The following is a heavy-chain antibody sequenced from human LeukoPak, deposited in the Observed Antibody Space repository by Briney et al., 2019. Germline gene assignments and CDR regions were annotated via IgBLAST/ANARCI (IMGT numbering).Heavy chain of an antibody. CDR2: ISAYNGNT. V-gene: IGHV1-18*01. J-gene: IGHJ4*02. CDR3: ARGCSSTSCYTGFDY. D-gene: IGHD2-2*02. Sequence: GASVKVSCKASGYTFTSYGISWVRQAPGQGLEWMGWISAYNGNTNYTQKLQGRVTMTTDTSTSTAYMELRSLRSDDTAVYYCARGCSSTSCYTGFDYWGQGTLVTVSS. CDR1: GYTFTSYG.